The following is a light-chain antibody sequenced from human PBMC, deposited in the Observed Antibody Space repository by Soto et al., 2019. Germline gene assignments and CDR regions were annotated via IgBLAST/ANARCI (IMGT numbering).Light chain of an antibody. CDR3: GSYAGSYTWV. CDR1: RSDVGGYNY. J-gene: IGLJ3*02. CDR2: DVS. Sequence: QSALTQPRAVSGSPGQSVTISCTGTRSDVGGYNYVSWYQQHPGKAPKLMIYDVSKRPSGVPDRFSGSKSGNTASLTISGLQAEDEADYYCGSYAGSYTWVFGGGTKLAVL. V-gene: IGLV2-11*01.